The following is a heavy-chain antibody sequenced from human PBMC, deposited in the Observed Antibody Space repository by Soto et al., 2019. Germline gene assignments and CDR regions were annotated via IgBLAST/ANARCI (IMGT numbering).Heavy chain of an antibody. D-gene: IGHD3-22*01. CDR3: ERGVYSDSSGYSFVS. J-gene: IGHJ5*01. CDR1: GGTFSRYA. V-gene: IGHV1-69*01. CDR2: IVPIFGTA. Sequence: QVQLVQSGAEVKKPGSSVKVSCKASGGTFSRYALSWVRQAPGQGPEWMGGIVPIFGTANYAHKFQGRVTITADESASTAYMELSSLRSEDTAVYYCERGVYSDSSGYSFVSWGQGTLVTVSS.